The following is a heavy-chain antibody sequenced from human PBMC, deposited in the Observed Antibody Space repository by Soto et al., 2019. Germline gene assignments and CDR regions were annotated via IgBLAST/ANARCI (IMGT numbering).Heavy chain of an antibody. CDR3: ARTSLYGDYVSAIDY. V-gene: IGHV4-59*01. J-gene: IGHJ4*02. CDR2: IYYSGST. CDR1: GGSISSYY. Sequence: SETLSLTCTVSGGSISSYYWSWIRQPPGKGLEWIGYIYYSGSTNYNPSLKSRVTISVDTSKNQFSLKLSSVTAADTAVYYCARTSLYGDYVSAIDYWGQGTLVTVSS. D-gene: IGHD4-17*01.